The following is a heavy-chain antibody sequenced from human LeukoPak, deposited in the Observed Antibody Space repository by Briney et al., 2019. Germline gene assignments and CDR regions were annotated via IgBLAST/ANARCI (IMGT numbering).Heavy chain of an antibody. CDR1: GFIFSTHW. CDR2: IKQGGSEK. D-gene: IGHD4-17*01. J-gene: IGHJ4*02. V-gene: IGHV3-7*01. CDR3: VRYRDGEYDF. Sequence: GGSLRLSCAGSGFIFSTHWMIWVRQAPGKGLEWVAKIKQGGSEKYYVDSVKGRFTISRDNTKSSMYLEMNSLRAEDTAVYYCVRYRDGEYDFWGQGTLVTVSS.